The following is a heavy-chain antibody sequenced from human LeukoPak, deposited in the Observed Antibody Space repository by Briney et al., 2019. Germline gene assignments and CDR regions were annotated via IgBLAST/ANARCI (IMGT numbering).Heavy chain of an antibody. Sequence: GASVKVSCKPSGYTFTSYDINWVRQATGQGLEWMGWMNPNSGNTGYAQKFQGRVTITRNTSISTAYMELSSLRSEDTAVYYCARGGAGYYDSSGYLTDWGQGTLVTVSS. CDR1: GYTFTSYD. V-gene: IGHV1-8*03. CDR3: ARGGAGYYDSSGYLTD. D-gene: IGHD3-22*01. CDR2: MNPNSGNT. J-gene: IGHJ4*02.